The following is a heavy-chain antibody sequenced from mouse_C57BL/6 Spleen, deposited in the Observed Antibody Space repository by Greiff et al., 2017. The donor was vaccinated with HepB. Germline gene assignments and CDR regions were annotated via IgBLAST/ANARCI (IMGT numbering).Heavy chain of an antibody. J-gene: IGHJ3*01. CDR2: ISSGSSTI. CDR3: ARKEITPFAY. D-gene: IGHD1-1*01. V-gene: IGHV5-17*01. CDR1: GFTFSDYG. Sequence: EVMLVESGGGLVKPGGSLKLSCAASGFTFSDYGMHWVRQAPEKGLEWVAYISSGSSTIYYADTVKGRFTISRDNAKNTLFLQMTSLRSEDTAMYYCARKEITPFAYWGQGTLVTVSA.